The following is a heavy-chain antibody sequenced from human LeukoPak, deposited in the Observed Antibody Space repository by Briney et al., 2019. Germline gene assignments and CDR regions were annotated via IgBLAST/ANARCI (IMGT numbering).Heavy chain of an antibody. V-gene: IGHV4-39*01. J-gene: IGHJ4*02. CDR3: ARQYYDSSGYYPWYFDQ. CDR1: GGSFSRSSYY. D-gene: IGHD3-22*01. CDR2: MYYSGST. Sequence: PSETLSLTCTVSGGSFSRSSYYWGWIRQPPGKGLEWIGSMYYSGSTYYNQSLKSRVTVSVDTSKNQFSLKLTSVTAADTAVYYSARQYYDSSGYYPWYFDQWGQGTLVTVSS.